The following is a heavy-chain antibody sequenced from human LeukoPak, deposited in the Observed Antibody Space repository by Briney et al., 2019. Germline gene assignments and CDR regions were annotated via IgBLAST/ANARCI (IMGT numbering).Heavy chain of an antibody. Sequence: GGSLRLSCTASGFTFSNYAMSWVRHAPGKGLEWVSSINNSGSSTYYADSVKGRFTISRDNSKNTLYLQMNRLRAEDTAVYYCAKRHSSTWYFNWGQGTLVTVSS. D-gene: IGHD6-13*01. V-gene: IGHV3-23*01. J-gene: IGHJ4*02. CDR1: GFTFSNYA. CDR3: AKRHSSTWYFN. CDR2: INNSGSST.